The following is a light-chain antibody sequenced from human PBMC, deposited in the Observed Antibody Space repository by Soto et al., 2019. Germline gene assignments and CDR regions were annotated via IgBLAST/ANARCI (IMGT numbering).Light chain of an antibody. CDR3: QQYNSYSIT. V-gene: IGKV1-5*01. CDR2: HAS. J-gene: IGKJ1*01. Sequence: DIQMTQSPSTLSASLGDRVTITCRASQSISSWFAWYQQKPGKAPKLLIYHASSLESGVPSRFRGSGSGTEFTLTISSLRPDDFETYYCQQYNSYSITFGQGTKVDIK. CDR1: QSISSW.